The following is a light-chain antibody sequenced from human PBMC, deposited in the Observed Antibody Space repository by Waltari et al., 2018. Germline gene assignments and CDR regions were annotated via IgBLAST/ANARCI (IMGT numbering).Light chain of an antibody. V-gene: IGKV1-33*01. Sequence: QITQSPTPLSPSVGDQVTITCQASQAISNYLNWYQHEPGKAPKLLIYDASNWGTGVPARFSGGGSGTAFTFAISSLQPEDVAAYYCQHYVSLPYTFGQGSKLEIK. J-gene: IGKJ2*01. CDR1: QAISNY. CDR3: QHYVSLPYT. CDR2: DAS.